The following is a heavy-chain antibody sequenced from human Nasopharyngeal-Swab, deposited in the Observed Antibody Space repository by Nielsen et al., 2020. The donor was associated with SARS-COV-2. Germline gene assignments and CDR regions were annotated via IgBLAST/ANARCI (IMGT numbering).Heavy chain of an antibody. CDR3: ARDGPRSLYDILTGYIKPYAFDI. V-gene: IGHV4-61*06. J-gene: IGHJ3*02. D-gene: IGHD3-9*01. CDR2: IYYSGST. Sequence: WIRQPPGKGLEWIGYIYYSGSTNYNPSLKSRVTISVDTSKNQFSLKLSSVTAADTAVYYCARDGPRSLYDILTGYIKPYAFDIWGRGTMVTVSS.